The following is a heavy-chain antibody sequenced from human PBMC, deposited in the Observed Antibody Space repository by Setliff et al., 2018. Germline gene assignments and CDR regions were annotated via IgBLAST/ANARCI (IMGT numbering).Heavy chain of an antibody. Sequence: PGESLKISCKGSGYTFANYWIGWVRQMPGKGLEWMGIIYPGDSDTRYSPSFRGQVTFSADKSISTAYLHWSSLKATDTAMYYCARVGPLTDDAFDIWGQGTMVTVSS. CDR3: ARVGPLTDDAFDI. D-gene: IGHD1-26*01. V-gene: IGHV5-51*01. J-gene: IGHJ3*02. CDR1: GYTFANYW. CDR2: IYPGDSDT.